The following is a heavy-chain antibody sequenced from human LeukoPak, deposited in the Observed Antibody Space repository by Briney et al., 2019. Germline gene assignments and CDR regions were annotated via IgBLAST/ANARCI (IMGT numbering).Heavy chain of an antibody. CDR2: IYTSGST. V-gene: IGHV4-61*02. J-gene: IGHJ5*02. D-gene: IGHD3-10*01. CDR3: ARDWYYYGSGSYVSFDP. CDR1: GGSISSGSYY. Sequence: SETLSLTCTVSGGSISSGSYYWSWIRQPAGKGLEWIGRIYTSGSTNYNPSLKSRVTISVDTSKNQFSLKLSSVTAADTAVYYCARDWYYYGSGSYVSFDPWGQGTLVTVSS.